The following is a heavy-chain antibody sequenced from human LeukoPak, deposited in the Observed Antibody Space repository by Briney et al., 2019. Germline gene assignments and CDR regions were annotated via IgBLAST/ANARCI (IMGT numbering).Heavy chain of an antibody. Sequence: PGGSLRLSCAASGFTFSAYWMTWVRQAPGKGLEWVANIQENGNAKYYVDSVKGRFTISRDNAKNSLYLQMNSLRAEDTAVYYCARDSTQFWSGYYGYWGQGTLVTVSS. CDR2: IQENGNAK. CDR1: GFTFSAYW. D-gene: IGHD3-3*01. J-gene: IGHJ4*02. CDR3: ARDSTQFWSGYYGY. V-gene: IGHV3-7*01.